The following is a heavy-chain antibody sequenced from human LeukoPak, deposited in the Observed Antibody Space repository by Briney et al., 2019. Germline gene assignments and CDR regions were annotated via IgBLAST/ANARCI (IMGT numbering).Heavy chain of an antibody. Sequence: GGSLRLSCAASGFTFNDYYMSWIRQAPGKGLEWLSYINIGGTNTHYADSVKGRFTISRDNAKKSLYLEMNNLRAEDTAVYYCARDFHSYADYWGQGTLVTVSS. J-gene: IGHJ4*02. D-gene: IGHD5-18*01. CDR3: ARDFHSYADY. CDR1: GFTFNDYY. V-gene: IGHV3-11*01. CDR2: INIGGTNT.